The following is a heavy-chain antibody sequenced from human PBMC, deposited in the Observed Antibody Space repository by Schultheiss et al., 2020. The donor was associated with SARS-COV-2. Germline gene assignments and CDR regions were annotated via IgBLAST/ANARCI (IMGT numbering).Heavy chain of an antibody. Sequence: GSLRLSCAASGFTFSSYAMHWVRQAPGKGLEWIGSIYYSGSTYYNPSLKSRVTISVDTSKNQFSLKLSSVTAADTAVYYCARLPYYYDSSGYYLAAAFDIWGQGTMVTVSS. V-gene: IGHV4-39*07. CDR2: IYYSGST. D-gene: IGHD3-22*01. J-gene: IGHJ3*02. CDR3: ARLPYYYDSSGYYLAAAFDI. CDR1: GFTFSSYA.